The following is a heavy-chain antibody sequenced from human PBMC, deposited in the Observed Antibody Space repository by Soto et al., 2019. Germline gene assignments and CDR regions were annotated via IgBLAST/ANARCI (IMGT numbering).Heavy chain of an antibody. CDR1: GGSFSGYY. V-gene: IGHV4-34*09. J-gene: IGHJ6*02. CDR2: IYYSGST. Sequence: SETLSLTCAVYGGSFSGYYWTWIRQPPGKGLEWIGYIYYSGSTYYNPSLKSRVTISVDTSKNQFSLKLSSVTAADTAVYYCARDYYDSSGSNYYYYGMDVWGQGTTGTVS. D-gene: IGHD3-22*01. CDR3: ARDYYDSSGSNYYYYGMDV.